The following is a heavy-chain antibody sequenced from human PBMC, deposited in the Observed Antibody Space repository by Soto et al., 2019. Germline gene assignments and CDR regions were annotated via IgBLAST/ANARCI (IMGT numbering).Heavy chain of an antibody. V-gene: IGHV1-2*02. CDR3: ARGTFDSSGYYFAGWFAP. D-gene: IGHD3-22*01. Sequence: ASVKVSCKASGYTFTGYYMHWVRQAPGQGLEWMGWIIPHNGATKYAQKFQDRVTMTRDTSISTAYMELSSLRSDDTAVYYCARGTFDSSGYYFAGWFAPWGQGTLVTVSS. CDR1: GYTFTGYY. CDR2: IIPHNGAT. J-gene: IGHJ5*02.